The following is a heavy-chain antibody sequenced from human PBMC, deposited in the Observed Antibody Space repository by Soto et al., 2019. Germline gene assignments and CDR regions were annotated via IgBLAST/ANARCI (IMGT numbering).Heavy chain of an antibody. CDR1: GFTFSSYA. Sequence: PGGSLRLSCAASGFTFSSYAMSWVRQAPGKGLEWVSAISGSGGSTYYADSVKGRFTISRDNSKNTLYLQMNSLRAEDTAVYYCANDGLAADGTRACYYGMYGWGQVSTVTVAS. V-gene: IGHV3-23*01. J-gene: IGHJ6*02. CDR2: ISGSGGST. CDR3: ANDGLAADGTRACYYGMYG. D-gene: IGHD6-13*01.